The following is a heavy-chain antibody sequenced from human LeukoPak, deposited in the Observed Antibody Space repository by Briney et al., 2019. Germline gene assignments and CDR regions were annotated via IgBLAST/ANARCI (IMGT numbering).Heavy chain of an antibody. Sequence: GASVKVSCKASGYTFTSYDINWVRQATGQGLEWMGWMNPNSGNTGYAQKFQGRVTMTRNTSISTAYMELSSLRSEDTAVYYCARGALYSSSWYNRAYYFDYWGQGTLVTVSS. CDR3: ARGALYSSSWYNRAYYFDY. V-gene: IGHV1-8*01. CDR1: GYTFTSYD. J-gene: IGHJ4*02. CDR2: MNPNSGNT. D-gene: IGHD6-13*01.